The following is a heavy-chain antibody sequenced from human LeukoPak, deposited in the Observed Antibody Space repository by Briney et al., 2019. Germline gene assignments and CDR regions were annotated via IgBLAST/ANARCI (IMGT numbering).Heavy chain of an antibody. CDR2: IKSKTDGGRT. Sequence: GGSLSLSCAASGFPFSDAWMGWVRQPSGKGREWVGRIKSKTDGGRTDYAAPVKGKFTVSRDDSKNTLYLQMNSLQTEDTAVYFCMTARRGESYAFDIWGQGTVVTVSS. D-gene: IGHD3-10*01. CDR3: MTARRGESYAFDI. V-gene: IGHV3-15*01. J-gene: IGHJ3*02. CDR1: GFPFSDAW.